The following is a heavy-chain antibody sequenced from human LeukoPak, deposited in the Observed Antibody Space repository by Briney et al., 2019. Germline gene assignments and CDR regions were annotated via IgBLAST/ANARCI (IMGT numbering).Heavy chain of an antibody. D-gene: IGHD2-15*01. CDR3: AGEYCSGGSCRQGFDY. CDR1: GYTFTDYY. CDR2: INPNSGDT. J-gene: IGHJ4*02. Sequence: RASVRVSCKASGYTFTDYYMHWVWQAPGQGLEWMGWINPNSGDTNHAQNFQGRVTLTRDTSISTAYMELSSLRSDDSAVYYCAGEYCSGGSCRQGFDYWGQGTLVTVSS. V-gene: IGHV1-2*02.